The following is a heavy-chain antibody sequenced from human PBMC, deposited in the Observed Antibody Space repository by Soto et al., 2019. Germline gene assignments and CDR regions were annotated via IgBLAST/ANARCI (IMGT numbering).Heavy chain of an antibody. V-gene: IGHV6-1*01. CDR1: GDSVSSISAA. Sequence: PSQTLSLTCAISGDSVSSISAAWTWIRQSPSRGLEWLGRTYYRSEWYNDYAVSVKSRITIKPDTSRNQFSLQLTSVTPEDTAVYYCAREAWATLTNVYSYGTEVWGQGTAVTSP. CDR2: TYYRSEWYN. J-gene: IGHJ6*02. CDR3: AREAWATLTNVYSYGTEV. D-gene: IGHD7-27*01.